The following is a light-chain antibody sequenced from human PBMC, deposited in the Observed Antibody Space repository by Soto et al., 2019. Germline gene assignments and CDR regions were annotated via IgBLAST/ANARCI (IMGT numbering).Light chain of an antibody. Sequence: QSVLTQPRSVSGSPGQSVTISCTGTSSDVGAYNFVSWYQHNPGKAPKLMIFDVRARPSGVPDRFSGSKSANTASLTISGLQTEDEADYYCCSYAGTYIPLFGGGTKLTVL. J-gene: IGLJ2*01. CDR3: CSYAGTYIPL. V-gene: IGLV2-11*01. CDR2: DVR. CDR1: SSDVGAYNF.